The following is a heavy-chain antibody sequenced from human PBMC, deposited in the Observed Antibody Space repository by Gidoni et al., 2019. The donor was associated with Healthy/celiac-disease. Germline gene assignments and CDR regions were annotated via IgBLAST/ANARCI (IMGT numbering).Heavy chain of an antibody. D-gene: IGHD5-18*01. Sequence: EVQLVETGGGLVQTGGSLSSSCAAAGFTVSSNYLSLVRQAPGKGLEWVSVIYSGGSTYSADSVKGRFTISRHNSKNTLYLQMNRLIAEYTAVYYCARDHTAMAFFDYWGQGTLVTVSS. J-gene: IGHJ4*02. V-gene: IGHV3-53*04. CDR1: GFTVSSNY. CDR3: ARDHTAMAFFDY. CDR2: IYSGGST.